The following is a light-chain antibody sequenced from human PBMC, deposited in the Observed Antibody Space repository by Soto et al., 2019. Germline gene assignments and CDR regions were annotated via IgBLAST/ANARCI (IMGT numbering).Light chain of an antibody. V-gene: IGKV1-27*01. CDR1: QAISNY. CDR2: GAS. Sequence: DIQLTQSPSSLSASVGDRVTITCRARQAISNYLAWYQQKPGKVPNLLMYGASALRSGVPSRFSGSGSGTVFTLTISSLQPEDVATYYCQKYNSAPWTFVQWTKVEIK. J-gene: IGKJ1*01. CDR3: QKYNSAPWT.